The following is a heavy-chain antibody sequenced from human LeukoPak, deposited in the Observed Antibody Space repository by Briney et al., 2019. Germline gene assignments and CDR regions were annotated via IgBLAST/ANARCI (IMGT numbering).Heavy chain of an antibody. CDR3: ARDWKVVAATPYYYYYMDV. J-gene: IGHJ6*03. Sequence: SETLSLTCTVSGGSISSYYWSWIQQPAGKGLEWIGRIYTSGSTNYNPSLKSRVTMSVDTSKNQFSLKLSSVTAADTAVYYCARDWKVVAATPYYYYYMDVWGKGTTVTVSS. V-gene: IGHV4-4*07. D-gene: IGHD2-15*01. CDR2: IYTSGST. CDR1: GGSISSYY.